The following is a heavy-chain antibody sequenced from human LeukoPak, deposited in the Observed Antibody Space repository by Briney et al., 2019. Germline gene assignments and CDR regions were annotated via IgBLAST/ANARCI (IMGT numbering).Heavy chain of an antibody. J-gene: IGHJ4*02. Sequence: PGGSLRLSCEVSGFTFSNYWMHWVRQAPGKGLVWVSRIDSDGGDTIYADSVKGRFTISRDNAKDTLYLQMNSLRAEDTAVYYCARRQGSYFDTSGYYYGWGQGTLVTVSS. V-gene: IGHV3-74*01. CDR1: GFTFSNYW. D-gene: IGHD3-22*01. CDR3: ARRQGSYFDTSGYYYG. CDR2: IDSDGGDT.